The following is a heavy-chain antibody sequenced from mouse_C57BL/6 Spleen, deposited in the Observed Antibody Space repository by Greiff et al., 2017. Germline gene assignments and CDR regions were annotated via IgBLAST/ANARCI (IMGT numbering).Heavy chain of an antibody. D-gene: IGHD2-2*01. V-gene: IGHV1-59*01. CDR3: ARGVYYGYADGPYWYFDV. Sequence: QVQLQQPGAELVRPGTSVKLSCKASGYTFTSYWMHWVKQRPGQGLEWIGVIDPSDSYTNYNQKFKGKDTLTVDTSSSTAYMQLSSLTSEDSAVYYCARGVYYGYADGPYWYFDVWGTGTTVTVSS. CDR1: GYTFTSYW. CDR2: IDPSDSYT. J-gene: IGHJ1*03.